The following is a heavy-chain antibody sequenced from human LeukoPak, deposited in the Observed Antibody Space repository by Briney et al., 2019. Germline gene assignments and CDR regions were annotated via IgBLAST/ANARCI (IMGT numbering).Heavy chain of an antibody. Sequence: GGSLRLSCAASGFTFSSYAMTWVRQAPGKGLEWVSGISGSGGNTYYTDSVRGRLSISRDNSKNSLYLQMNSLRAEDTAVYYCARGYSYPDYWGQGTLVTVSS. J-gene: IGHJ4*02. D-gene: IGHD5-18*01. CDR3: ARGYSYPDY. V-gene: IGHV3-23*01. CDR1: GFTFSSYA. CDR2: ISGSGGNT.